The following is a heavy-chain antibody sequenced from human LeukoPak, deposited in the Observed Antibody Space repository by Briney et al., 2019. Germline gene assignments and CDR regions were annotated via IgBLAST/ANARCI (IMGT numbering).Heavy chain of an antibody. CDR3: ARLASSGWSHCDY. D-gene: IGHD6-19*01. Sequence: SETLSLTCTVSGGSISGYYWSWIRQPPGKGPEWIGYIYYSGSTNYNPSLKGRVTISVDTSKNQFSLKMNSVTAADTAVYYCARLASSGWSHCDYWGQGTLVTVSS. CDR2: IYYSGST. CDR1: GGSISGYY. V-gene: IGHV4-59*08. J-gene: IGHJ4*02.